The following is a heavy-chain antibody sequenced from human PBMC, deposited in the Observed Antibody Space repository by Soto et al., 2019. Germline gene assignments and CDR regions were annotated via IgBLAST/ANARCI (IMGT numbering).Heavy chain of an antibody. J-gene: IGHJ4*02. CDR1: GGSVSSFH. CDR3: ARSYSGTFYGYDI. CDR2: VFYTGNT. Sequence: SETLSLTCTVSGGSVSSFHWSWIRQSPGKGLEWIGYVFYTGNTKYSPALKRRVTISVDTSKKQFSLKLSSVSAADTGLYYCARSYSGTFYGYDIWGQGILVTVSS. V-gene: IGHV4-59*02. D-gene: IGHD1-26*01.